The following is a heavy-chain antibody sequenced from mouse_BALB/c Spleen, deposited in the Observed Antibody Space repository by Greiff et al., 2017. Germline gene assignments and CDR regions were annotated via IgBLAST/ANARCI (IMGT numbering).Heavy chain of an antibody. V-gene: IGHV1S34*01. CDR3: ARGMITTGAWFAY. CDR1: GYSFTGYY. CDR2: ISCYNGAT. J-gene: IGHJ3*01. D-gene: IGHD2-4*01. Sequence: LVRPGASVKISCKASGYSFTGYYMHWVKQSHGKSLEWIGYISCYNGATSYNQKFKGKATFTVDTSSSTAYMQFNSLTSEDSAVYYCARGMITTGAWFAYWGQGTLVTVSA.